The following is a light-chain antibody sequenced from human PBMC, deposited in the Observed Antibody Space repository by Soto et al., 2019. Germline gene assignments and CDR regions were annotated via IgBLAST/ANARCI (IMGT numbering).Light chain of an antibody. CDR1: NGHNTNA. J-gene: IGLJ2*01. CDR2: LNSDDSH. Sequence: QLVLTQSPSASASLGASVKLTRTLSNGHNTNAIAWHQQRPEKGPRFLMKLNSDDSHSRGGGIPDRFSGSSSGAERYLTISGLQSEDEAESYCQTWDTGMVFGGGTKLTVL. V-gene: IGLV4-69*01. CDR3: QTWDTGMV.